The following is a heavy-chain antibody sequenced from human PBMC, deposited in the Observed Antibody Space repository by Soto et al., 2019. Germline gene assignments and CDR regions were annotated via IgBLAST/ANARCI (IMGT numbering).Heavy chain of an antibody. Sequence: EVQLVESGGGVVQPGGSLRLSCAASGFTFSDYYMTWIRQAPGKGLEWLANIKQDGSETFYVDSVKGRFAISRDNAQNSLYLQMDSLRAEDTAVYYCARESVLGDTDDATDVWGQGTMVIVSS. D-gene: IGHD2-8*02. V-gene: IGHV3-7*04. CDR1: GFTFSDYY. CDR3: ARESVLGDTDDATDV. J-gene: IGHJ3*01. CDR2: IKQDGSET.